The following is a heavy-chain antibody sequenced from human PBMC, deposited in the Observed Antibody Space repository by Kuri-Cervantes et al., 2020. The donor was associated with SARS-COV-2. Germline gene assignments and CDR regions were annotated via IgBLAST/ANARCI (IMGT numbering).Heavy chain of an antibody. D-gene: IGHD1/OR15-1a*01. CDR3: ARGQGATRGVFYYYMDV. V-gene: IGHV4-38-2*01. CDR1: NFSITNPYY. CDR2: VFHSGST. Sequence: GSLRLSCAVSNFSITNPYYWGWIRQPPGKGLEWIGTVFHSGSTFYSPSLRSRVTISVDTSKSQFSLKLSSVTAADTAVYYCARGQGATRGVFYYYMDVWGKGTTVTVSS. J-gene: IGHJ6*03.